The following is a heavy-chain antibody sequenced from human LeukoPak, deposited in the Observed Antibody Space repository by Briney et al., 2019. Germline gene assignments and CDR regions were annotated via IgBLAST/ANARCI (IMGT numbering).Heavy chain of an antibody. CDR3: ARDQGTTVTPYFDY. CDR2: ISSSSYI. V-gene: IGHV3-21*01. CDR1: GFTFSSYS. D-gene: IGHD4-17*01. Sequence: GGSLRLSCAASGFTFSSYSMNWVRQAPGKGLEWVSSISSSSYIYYADSVKGRFTISRDNAKNSLYLQMNSLRAEDTAVYYCARDQGTTVTPYFDYWGQGTLVTVSS. J-gene: IGHJ4*02.